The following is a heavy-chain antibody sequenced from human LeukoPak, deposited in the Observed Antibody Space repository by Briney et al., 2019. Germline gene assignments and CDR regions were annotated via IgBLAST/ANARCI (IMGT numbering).Heavy chain of an antibody. V-gene: IGHV1-2*02. J-gene: IGHJ4*02. Sequence: ASVKVSCKASGYTFTSYYMHWVRQAPGQGLEWMGWINPNSGGTNYAQKFQGRVTMTRDTSISTAYMELSRLRSDDTAVYYCARGDCSSTSCYGYFDYWGQGTLVTVSS. CDR2: INPNSGGT. CDR1: GYTFTSYY. D-gene: IGHD2-2*01. CDR3: ARGDCSSTSCYGYFDY.